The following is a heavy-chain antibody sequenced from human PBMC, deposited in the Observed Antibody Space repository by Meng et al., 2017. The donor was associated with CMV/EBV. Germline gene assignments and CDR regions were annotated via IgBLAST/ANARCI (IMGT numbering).Heavy chain of an antibody. CDR2: SNHSGST. J-gene: IGHJ4*02. V-gene: IGHV4-34*01. D-gene: IGHD6-13*01. CDR3: ARFPRYSSSWYIVDY. Sequence: YGGCCSGYYWSWIRQRTGKGLEGIGESNHSGSTNYNTSLKSRVTISVDTSKNQFALKLSSVTAADTAVYYCARFPRYSSSWYIVDYWGQGTLVTVSS. CDR1: GGCCSGYY.